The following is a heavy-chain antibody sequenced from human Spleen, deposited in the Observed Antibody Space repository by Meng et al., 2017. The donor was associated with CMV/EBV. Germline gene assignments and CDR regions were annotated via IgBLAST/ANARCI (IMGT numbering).Heavy chain of an antibody. V-gene: IGHV3-20*04. D-gene: IGHD1-7*01. Sequence: GESLKISCAASGFTFDDYGMIWVRQAPGRGLEWVSGINWNGDYTGYADSVKGRFTISRDNAKNSLYLQMNSLRAEDTALYYCARELTGTTGGCWFDPWGQGTLVTVSS. CDR1: GFTFDDYG. J-gene: IGHJ5*02. CDR3: ARELTGTTGGCWFDP. CDR2: INWNGDYT.